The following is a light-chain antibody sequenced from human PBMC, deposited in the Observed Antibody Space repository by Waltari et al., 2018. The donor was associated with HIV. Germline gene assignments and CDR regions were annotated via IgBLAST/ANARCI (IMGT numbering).Light chain of an antibody. Sequence: QSVLTQSPSASGTPGQRVTISGSGSSSNIGSNAVDWYQHLPGTAPKLLIHTNDQRPSGIPDRFSGSKAGTSAALAISGLQSEDEADYYCAAWDDSLNGYVFGSGTKVTVL. V-gene: IGLV1-44*01. CDR2: TND. J-gene: IGLJ1*01. CDR1: SSNIGSNA. CDR3: AAWDDSLNGYV.